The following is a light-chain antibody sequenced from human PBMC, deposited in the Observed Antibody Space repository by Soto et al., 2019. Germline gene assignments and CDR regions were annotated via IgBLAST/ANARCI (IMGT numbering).Light chain of an antibody. V-gene: IGKV3D-15*01. J-gene: IGKJ1*01. CDR2: GAS. Sequence: EIVMTQSPATVSVSPGERVTLSCRASQSVNSNLAWYQQRPGQAHRLLIYGASTSATGIPARFSGSGSGTEFTLTISSLQSEDFAVYYCQQYNNWWTFGQGPKVEIK. CDR3: QQYNNWWT. CDR1: QSVNSN.